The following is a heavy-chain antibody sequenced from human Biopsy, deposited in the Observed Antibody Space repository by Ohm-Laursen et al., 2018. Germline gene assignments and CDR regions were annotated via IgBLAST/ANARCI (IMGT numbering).Heavy chain of an antibody. CDR2: TRNKVNSYTT. Sequence: SLRLSCTASGFSFSDHYMDWVRQAPGKGLEWVGRTRNKVNSYTTGYAAPVKGRFTISRDDSKNSLYLQMNSLKTEDTAVYYCLRGSMDVWGQGTTVTVSS. V-gene: IGHV3-72*01. CDR3: LRGSMDV. CDR1: GFSFSDHY. J-gene: IGHJ6*01. D-gene: IGHD3-16*01.